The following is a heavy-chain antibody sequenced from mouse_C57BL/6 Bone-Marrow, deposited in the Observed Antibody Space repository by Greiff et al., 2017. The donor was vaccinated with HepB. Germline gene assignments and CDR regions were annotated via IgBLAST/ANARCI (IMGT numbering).Heavy chain of an antibody. J-gene: IGHJ1*03. CDR1: GFTFSDYG. D-gene: IGHD1-1*01. V-gene: IGHV5-17*01. Sequence: EVMLVESGGGLVKPGGSLKLSCAASGFTFSDYGMHWVRQAPEKGLEWVAYISSGSSTIYYADTVKGRFTISRDNAKNTLFLQMTSLRSEDTAMYYCARNPYYYGSSFWYFDVWGTGTTVTVSS. CDR3: ARNPYYYGSSFWYFDV. CDR2: ISSGSSTI.